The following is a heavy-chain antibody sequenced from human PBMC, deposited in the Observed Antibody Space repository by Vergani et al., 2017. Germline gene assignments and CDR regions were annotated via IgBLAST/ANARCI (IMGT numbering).Heavy chain of an antibody. CDR3: ARGRDPYYYYGMDV. D-gene: IGHD3-10*01. CDR2: IYTSGST. V-gene: IGHV4-61*02. CDR1: GGSISSGSYY. J-gene: IGHJ6*02. Sequence: QVQLQESGPGLVKPSQTLSLTCTVSGGSISSGSYYWSWIRQPAGKGLEWIGRIYTSGSTNYNPTLKSRVTISVDTSKNQFSLKLSSVTAADTAVYYGARGRDPYYYYGMDVWGQGTTVTVSS.